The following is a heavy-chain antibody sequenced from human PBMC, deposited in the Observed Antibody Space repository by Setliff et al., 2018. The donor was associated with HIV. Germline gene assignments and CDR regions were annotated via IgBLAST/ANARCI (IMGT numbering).Heavy chain of an antibody. CDR2: IIPILGVA. Sequence: ASVKVSCKASRSTFNSHTINWVRQAPGQGRDWMGRIIPILGVANYAQRFQGKVTITADKSTSTAYMELTSLRFDDTAMYYCVRGVQSPPHYSYYYMDVWGEGTMVTVSS. V-gene: IGHV1-69*02. CDR3: VRGVQSPPHYSYYYMDV. J-gene: IGHJ6*03. CDR1: RSTFNSHT. D-gene: IGHD3-3*01.